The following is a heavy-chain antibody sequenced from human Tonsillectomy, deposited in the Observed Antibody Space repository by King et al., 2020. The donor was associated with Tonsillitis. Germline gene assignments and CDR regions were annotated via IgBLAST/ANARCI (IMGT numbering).Heavy chain of an antibody. Sequence: VQLQESGPGLVKPSETLSLTCTVSGGSISSYYWSWIRQRKGVEGIGYGYYSGSTYYNPSVKSRVTISVDTSKNQFSLKLRPVTAADTAVYYCARVSSGSYWYFDYWGQGTLVTVSS. D-gene: IGHD1-26*01. J-gene: IGHJ4*02. CDR3: ARVSSGSYWYFDY. CDR2: GYYSGST. CDR1: GGSISSYY. V-gene: IGHV4-59*01.